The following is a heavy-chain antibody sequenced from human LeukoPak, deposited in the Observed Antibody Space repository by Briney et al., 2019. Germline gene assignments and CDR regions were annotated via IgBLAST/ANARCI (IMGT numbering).Heavy chain of an antibody. CDR1: GFTFSSYA. D-gene: IGHD5-18*01. CDR2: ISYDGSNK. V-gene: IGHV3-30*04. CDR3: ARSSRGYSYGYYFDY. Sequence: GGSLRLSCAASGFTFSSYAMHWVRQAPGKGLEWVAVISYDGSNKYYADSVKSRFTISRDNSKNTLYLQMNSLRAEDTAVYYCARSSRGYSYGYYFDYWGQGTLVTVSS. J-gene: IGHJ4*02.